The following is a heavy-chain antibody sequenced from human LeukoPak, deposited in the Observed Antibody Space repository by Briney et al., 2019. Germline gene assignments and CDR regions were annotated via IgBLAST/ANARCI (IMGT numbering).Heavy chain of an antibody. V-gene: IGHV4-38-2*02. CDR3: ARSGVYYDSSGYYSPVFDY. D-gene: IGHD3-22*01. J-gene: IGHJ4*02. CDR1: GYSINNGYY. Sequence: ASETLSLTCTVSGYSINNGYYWGWIRQPPGKGLEWIGSIYHSGSTYYKPSLKSRVTISVDTSKNQFSLKLSSVTAAYTAVYYCARSGVYYDSSGYYSPVFDYWGQGTLVTVSS. CDR2: IYHSGST.